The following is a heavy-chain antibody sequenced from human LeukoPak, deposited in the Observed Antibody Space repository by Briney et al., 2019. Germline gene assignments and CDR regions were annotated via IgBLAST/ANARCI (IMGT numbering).Heavy chain of an antibody. CDR1: GGSFTDYY. V-gene: IGHV4-34*01. CDR3: SRRGQWLGRWSDP. J-gene: IGHJ5*02. CDR2: ITHSGST. D-gene: IGHD6-19*01. Sequence: SETLSLTCAVFGGSFTDYYWSWIRQPPGKGLEWIGEITHSGSTNYKSSLKSRVTISVDTSKNQFSLKLTSVTAADTAIYYCSRRGQWLGRWSDPWGQGTLVTVSS.